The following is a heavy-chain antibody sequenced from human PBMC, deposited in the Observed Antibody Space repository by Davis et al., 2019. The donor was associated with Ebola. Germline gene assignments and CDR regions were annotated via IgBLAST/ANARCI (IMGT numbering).Heavy chain of an antibody. Sequence: PGGSLRLSCAASGFTFSSYAMSWVRQAPGKGLEWVSAISGSGGSTNYADSVKGRFTISRDNAKNSLYLQMNSLRAEDTAVYYCARSHGYFDWCDYWGQGTLVTVSS. J-gene: IGHJ4*02. V-gene: IGHV3-23*01. CDR2: ISGSGGST. D-gene: IGHD3-9*01. CDR1: GFTFSSYA. CDR3: ARSHGYFDWCDY.